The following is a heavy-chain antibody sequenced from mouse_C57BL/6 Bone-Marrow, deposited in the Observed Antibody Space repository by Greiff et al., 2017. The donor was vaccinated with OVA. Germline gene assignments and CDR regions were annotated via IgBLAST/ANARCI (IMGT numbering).Heavy chain of an antibody. V-gene: IGHV6-6*01. CDR1: GFTFSDAW. CDR3: TRYDYDGFDY. Sequence: EVQGVESGGGLVQPGGSMKLSCAASGFTFSDAWMDWVRQSPEKGLEWVAEIRNKANNHATYYAESVKGRFTISRDDSKSSVYLQMNSLRAEDTGIYYCTRYDYDGFDYWGQGTTLTVSS. D-gene: IGHD2-4*01. J-gene: IGHJ2*01. CDR2: IRNKANNHAT.